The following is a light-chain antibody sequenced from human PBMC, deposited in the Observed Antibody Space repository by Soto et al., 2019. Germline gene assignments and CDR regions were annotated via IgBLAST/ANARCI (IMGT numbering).Light chain of an antibody. Sequence: EIVLTQSPATLSLSPGERATLSCRASQSVNNYLAWYQQKPGQAPRLVIYDVFNRATGTPARFSGSGSGTDFTLTIISLEPEDFAVYYCQHRRNWPWLTFGGGTRLEIK. J-gene: IGKJ4*01. V-gene: IGKV3-11*01. CDR3: QHRRNWPWLT. CDR1: QSVNNY. CDR2: DVF.